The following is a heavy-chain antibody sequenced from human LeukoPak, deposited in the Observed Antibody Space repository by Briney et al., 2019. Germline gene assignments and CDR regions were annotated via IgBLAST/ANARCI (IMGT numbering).Heavy chain of an antibody. Sequence: PGGSLRLSCAASGFTFSSYNMNWVRQAPGKGLEWVSSISSSSDYIYYADSVKGRFTISRDNAKSTLSLQMNSLRAEDTAIYYCATYRQVLLPFESWGQGTLVTVSS. J-gene: IGHJ4*02. CDR3: ATYRQVLLPFES. CDR1: GFTFSSYN. V-gene: IGHV3-21*04. CDR2: ISSSSDYI. D-gene: IGHD2-8*02.